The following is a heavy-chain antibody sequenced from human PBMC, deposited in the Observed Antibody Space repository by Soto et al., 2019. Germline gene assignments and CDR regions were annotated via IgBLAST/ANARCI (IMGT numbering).Heavy chain of an antibody. V-gene: IGHV4-4*07. CDR3: VTDRSKSLRDWFDT. CDR2: VYATGTT. Sequence: SETLSLTCNVSGGSISKFYWAWIRKTAGNGLEWMGRVYATGTTDYNPSLRSRVAMSVDISKKTFSLRLRSVTGADSGVYYCVTDRSKSLRDWFDTWGHGILFPVSS. CDR1: GGSISKFY. J-gene: IGHJ5*01.